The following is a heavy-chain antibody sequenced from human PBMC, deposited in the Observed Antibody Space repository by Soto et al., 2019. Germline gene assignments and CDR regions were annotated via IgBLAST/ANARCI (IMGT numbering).Heavy chain of an antibody. CDR1: GYTVTSYG. CDR2: TSAHNGNT. D-gene: IGHD1-1*01. J-gene: IGHJ4*02. Sequence: QVHLVQSGAEVKKPGASVKVSCKASGYTVTSYGITWVRQAPGQGLEWMGWTSAHNGNTDYAQKLQVRVIVTRDTSTSTAYMELRSLISDDTAVYYCARGRYGDYWGQGALVTVSS. V-gene: IGHV1-18*01. CDR3: ARGRYGDY.